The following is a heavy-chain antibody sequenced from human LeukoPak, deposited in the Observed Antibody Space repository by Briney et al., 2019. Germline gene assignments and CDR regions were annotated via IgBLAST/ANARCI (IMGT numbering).Heavy chain of an antibody. Sequence: SETLSLTCAVSADSFSSHYWTWVRQPPGKGLEWVGYISYIGSTNYNPSLKSRVTISIDTSKNQFSLKLSSVTAADTAVYYCARDLVTVTKGFDIWGQGTMVSVSS. J-gene: IGHJ3*02. CDR2: ISYIGST. V-gene: IGHV4-59*11. D-gene: IGHD4-17*01. CDR1: ADSFSSHY. CDR3: ARDLVTVTKGFDI.